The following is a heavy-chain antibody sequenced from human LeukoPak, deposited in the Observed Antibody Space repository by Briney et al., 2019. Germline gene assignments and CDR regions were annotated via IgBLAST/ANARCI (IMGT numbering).Heavy chain of an antibody. J-gene: IGHJ3*02. CDR3: AKDNSGSYFGALDI. Sequence: PGGSLSLSCAASGITFSSYGMSWVRQAPGKGLEWVSSISSTGGTTYYADSVKGRFTISRDNSKNTLYLQMNSLRAEDTAIYYCAKDNSGSYFGALDIWGQGTMVTVSS. CDR1: GITFSSYG. D-gene: IGHD1-26*01. CDR2: ISSTGGTT. V-gene: IGHV3-23*01.